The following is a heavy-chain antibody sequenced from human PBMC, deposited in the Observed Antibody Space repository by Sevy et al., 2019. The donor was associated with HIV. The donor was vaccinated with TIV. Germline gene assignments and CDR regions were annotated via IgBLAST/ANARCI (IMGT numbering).Heavy chain of an antibody. V-gene: IGHV4-34*01. CDR2: IKHSGST. D-gene: IGHD2-2*01. J-gene: IGHJ6*02. Sequence: SETLSLTCAVYGGSFSGYYWSWIRQPPGKGLEWMGEIKHSGSTNYSPSLKSRVTISVDTSKNQFSLKLSSVTAADTAVYYCARMGVPAANNYGMDVWGQGTTVTVSS. CDR1: GGSFSGYY. CDR3: ARMGVPAANNYGMDV.